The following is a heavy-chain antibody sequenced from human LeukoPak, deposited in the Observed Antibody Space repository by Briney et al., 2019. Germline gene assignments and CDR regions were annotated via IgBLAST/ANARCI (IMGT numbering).Heavy chain of an antibody. J-gene: IGHJ3*01. D-gene: IGHD1-26*01. Sequence: ASVKVSCKASGYTFTSYGISWVRQAPGQRLEWLGWISVYNGHTNYAQKLQGRVTMTTDTSTTTAYMELRTLRSDDTAVYYCARGGRWELPRPYAFDVWGQGTVVTVSS. CDR2: ISVYNGHT. CDR3: ARGGRWELPRPYAFDV. CDR1: GYTFTSYG. V-gene: IGHV1-18*01.